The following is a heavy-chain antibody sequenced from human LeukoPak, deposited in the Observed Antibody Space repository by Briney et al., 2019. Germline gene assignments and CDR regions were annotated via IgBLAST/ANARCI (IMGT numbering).Heavy chain of an antibody. D-gene: IGHD3-3*01. Sequence: PSETLSLTCTVSGGSISSYYWNWIRQPPGKGLEWIGEINHSGSTNYNPSLKSRVTISVDTSKNQFSLKLSSVTAADTAVYYCARGSGYYRRGAFDYWGQGTLVTVSS. CDR2: INHSGST. CDR3: ARGSGYYRRGAFDY. V-gene: IGHV4-34*01. CDR1: GGSISSYY. J-gene: IGHJ4*02.